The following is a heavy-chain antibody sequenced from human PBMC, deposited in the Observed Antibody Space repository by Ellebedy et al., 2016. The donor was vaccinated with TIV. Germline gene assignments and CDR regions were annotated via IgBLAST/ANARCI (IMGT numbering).Heavy chain of an antibody. CDR3: ARGPYYYGSGSYYGFDY. J-gene: IGHJ4*02. V-gene: IGHV4-34*01. D-gene: IGHD3-10*01. CDR1: GGSFSGYY. CDR2: INHSGST. Sequence: SETLSLTCAVYGGSFSGYYWSWIRQPPGKGLEWIGEINHSGSTNYNPSLKSRVTVSVDTSKNQFSLKLSSVTAADTAVYYCARGPYYYGSGSYYGFDYWGQGTLVTVSS.